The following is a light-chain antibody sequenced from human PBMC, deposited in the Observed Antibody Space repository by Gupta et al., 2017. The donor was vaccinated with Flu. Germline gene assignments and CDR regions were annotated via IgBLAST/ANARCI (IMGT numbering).Light chain of an antibody. J-gene: IGKJ1*01. CDR2: AAS. CDR1: QSTSVY. Sequence: DIQMTQSPSSLSASVGDRVTITCRASQSTSVYLNWYQQKPGKAPKLLIYAASILQNGVPSRFSGSGSETLFTLTISSLQPEDFATYYCQRRLFLPRTFGQGTKVEIK. V-gene: IGKV1-39*01. CDR3: QRRLFLPRT.